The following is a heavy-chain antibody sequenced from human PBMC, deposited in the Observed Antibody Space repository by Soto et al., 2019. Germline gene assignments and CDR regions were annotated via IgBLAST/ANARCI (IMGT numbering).Heavy chain of an antibody. Sequence: EVQVLESGGGLVQPGGSLRLSCEGSEFTVSGHAMTWIRQAPEKGPEWVSTITADGGTYYADSVKGRFAMSRDTSAITLYLPMFSPGAQDTAAYYCAPHVSCSGGSCKNDAFAIRCQGTMVTVST. J-gene: IGHJ3*02. V-gene: IGHV3-23*01. CDR2: ITADGGT. CDR3: APHVSCSGGSCKNDAFAI. D-gene: IGHD2-15*01. CDR1: EFTVSGHA.